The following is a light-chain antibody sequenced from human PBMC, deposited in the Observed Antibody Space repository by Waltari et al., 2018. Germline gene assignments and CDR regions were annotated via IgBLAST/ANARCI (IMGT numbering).Light chain of an antibody. J-gene: IGKJ5*01. CDR1: QSVSSSY. Sequence: IVLTQSPGTLSLSPGDRATLSCRASQSVSSSYLAWYQQKPGQAPRLLIYGASSRATGIPDRFSGSGSGTDFTLTISRLEPEDFAVYYCQQYVSSPSITFGQGTRLEIK. CDR2: GAS. V-gene: IGKV3-20*01. CDR3: QQYVSSPSIT.